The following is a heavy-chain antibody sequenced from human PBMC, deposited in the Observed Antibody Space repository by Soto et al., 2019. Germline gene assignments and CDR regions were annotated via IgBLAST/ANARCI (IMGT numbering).Heavy chain of an antibody. CDR1: GGSISSYY. D-gene: IGHD6-13*01. CDR3: ARLSSSSWWDY. CDR2: IYYSGST. J-gene: IGHJ4*02. Sequence: TLSLTGAVSGGSISSYYWSWIRQPPGKGLEWIGSIYYSGSTYYNPSLKSRVTISVDTSKNQFSLKLSSVTAADTAVYYCARLSSSSWWDYWGQGTLVTVSS. V-gene: IGHV4-59*05.